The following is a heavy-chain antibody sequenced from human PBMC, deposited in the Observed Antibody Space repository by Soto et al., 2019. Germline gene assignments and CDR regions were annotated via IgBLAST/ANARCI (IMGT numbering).Heavy chain of an antibody. V-gene: IGHV3-23*01. Sequence: EVQLLESGGGVIQPVGSLRLSCAASGVIFSNYVMSWVGQAPGDGLEWVWGISGSGESTDYADSVKGRFTISRDNSKNTPYLQMTSLSAEETAVNYCSVWAGSSSSWYGPFDYWGQGTLVTVSS. J-gene: IGHJ4*02. CDR2: ISGSGEST. D-gene: IGHD6-13*01. CDR3: SVWAGSSSSWYGPFDY. CDR1: GVIFSNYV.